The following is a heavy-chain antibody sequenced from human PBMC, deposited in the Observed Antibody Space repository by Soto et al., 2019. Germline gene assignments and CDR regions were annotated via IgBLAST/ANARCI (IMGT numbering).Heavy chain of an antibody. Sequence: QLQLQESGPGLVKPSETLSLTCTVSGGSISSSSYYWGWIRQPPGKGLEWIGSIYYSGSTYYNPSLKSRVTITVDTSKNPFSLKLSSVTAADTAVDYCARLPSRFRITETTVDGGPYYCYYMDVWGKGTTVTVSS. CDR1: GGSISSSSYY. J-gene: IGHJ6*03. V-gene: IGHV4-39*01. CDR2: IYYSGST. CDR3: ARLPSRFRITETTVDGGPYYCYYMDV. D-gene: IGHD1-7*01.